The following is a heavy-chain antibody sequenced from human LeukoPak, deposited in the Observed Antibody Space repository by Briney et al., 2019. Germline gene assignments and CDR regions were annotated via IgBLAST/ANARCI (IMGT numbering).Heavy chain of an antibody. CDR2: IYSGGST. D-gene: IGHD6-13*01. CDR1: GFTVSSNY. V-gene: IGHV3-66*01. J-gene: IGHJ4*02. Sequence: GGSLRLSCAASGFTVSSNYMSWVRQAPGKGLEWVSVIYSGGSTYYADSVKGRFTISRDNSKNTLYLQMNSLSAENTAVYYCARWRSSWYALYYWGQGTLVTVSS. CDR3: ARWRSSWYALYY.